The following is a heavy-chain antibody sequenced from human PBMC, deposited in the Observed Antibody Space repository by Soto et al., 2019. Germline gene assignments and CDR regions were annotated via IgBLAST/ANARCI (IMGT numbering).Heavy chain of an antibody. J-gene: IGHJ5*02. CDR1: GFSISSYY. V-gene: IGHV4-59*01. Sequence: ETLSLTCSVSGFSISSYYWTWIRQPLGKRLEWIVYVYHSGITNYNPSLKRRVTMSVDTSKKQFSLKLRSVTAADTAVYYCVRDLTTGGFFDPWGQGXLVTVHS. CDR3: VRDLTTGGFFDP. CDR2: VYHSGIT. D-gene: IGHD4-17*01.